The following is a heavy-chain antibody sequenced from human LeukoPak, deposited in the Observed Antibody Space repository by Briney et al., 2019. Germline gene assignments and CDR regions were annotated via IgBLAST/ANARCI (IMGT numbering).Heavy chain of an antibody. CDR3: ARELLGHGYNSGDFDY. CDR2: IKQDGSEK. J-gene: IGHJ4*02. D-gene: IGHD5-24*01. CDR1: GFTFSSYW. V-gene: IGHV3-7*01. Sequence: GGSLRLSCAASGFTFSSYWMNWVRQAPGKGLEWVANIKQDGSEKYYVGSVKGRFPISRDNAKNSLYLQMNSLRAEDTAMYYCARELLGHGYNSGDFDYWGQGTLVTVSS.